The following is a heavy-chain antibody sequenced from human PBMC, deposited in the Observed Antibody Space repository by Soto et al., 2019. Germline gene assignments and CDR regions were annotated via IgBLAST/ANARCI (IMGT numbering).Heavy chain of an antibody. J-gene: IGHJ4*02. CDR3: AHRGGATVGLYYFDY. V-gene: IGHV2-5*01. CDR1: GFSLSTPGVG. CDR2: IYWHDDK. D-gene: IGHD3-16*01. Sequence: LVNPTQILTLTCTFSGFSLSTPGVGVNWVRQPPGKALEWLALIYWHDDKRYSPSLKSRLTITKDTSKNQVVLTMANMDPVDTATYYCAHRGGATVGLYYFDYWGQGALVTVSS.